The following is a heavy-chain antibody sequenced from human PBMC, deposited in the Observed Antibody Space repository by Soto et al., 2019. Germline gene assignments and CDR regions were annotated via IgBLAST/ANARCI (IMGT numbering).Heavy chain of an antibody. CDR1: GFTFTSSA. J-gene: IGHJ4*02. Sequence: SVKVSCKASGFTFTSSAVQGVRQALGQRLEWIGWIVVGSGNTNYAQKFQERVTITRDMSTSTAYMELSSLRSEDTAVYYCAAEATELRYFDWYNFDYWGQGTLVTVSS. CDR3: AAEATELRYFDWYNFDY. CDR2: IVVGSGNT. D-gene: IGHD3-9*01. V-gene: IGHV1-58*01.